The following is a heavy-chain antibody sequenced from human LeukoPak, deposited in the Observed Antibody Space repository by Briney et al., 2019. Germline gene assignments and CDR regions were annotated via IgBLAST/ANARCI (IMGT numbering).Heavy chain of an antibody. J-gene: IGHJ4*02. V-gene: IGHV4-59*01. CDR1: GFTFSNAW. CDR3: AGVVVTASGFFLGY. CDR2: IYYSGST. Sequence: GSLRLSCAASGFTFSNAWMSWVRQAPGKGLEWIGYIYYSGSTNYNPSLKSRVTISVDTSKNQFSLKLSSVTAADTAVYYCAGVVVTASGFFLGYWGQGTLVTVSS. D-gene: IGHD2-21*02.